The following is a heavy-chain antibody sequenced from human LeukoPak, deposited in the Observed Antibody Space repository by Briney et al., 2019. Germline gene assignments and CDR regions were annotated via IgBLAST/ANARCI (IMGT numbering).Heavy chain of an antibody. Sequence: GGSLRLSCAASGFTFSSYGMHWVRQAPGKGLEWVAFIRYDGSNKYYADSVKGRFTISRDNSKNTLYLQMNSLRAEDTAVYYCAKDLHYYDSSGPGCFDYWGQGTLVTVSS. V-gene: IGHV3-30*02. J-gene: IGHJ4*02. CDR2: IRYDGSNK. CDR1: GFTFSSYG. CDR3: AKDLHYYDSSGPGCFDY. D-gene: IGHD3-22*01.